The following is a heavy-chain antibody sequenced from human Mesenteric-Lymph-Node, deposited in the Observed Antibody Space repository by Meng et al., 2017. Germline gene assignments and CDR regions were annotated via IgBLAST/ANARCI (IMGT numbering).Heavy chain of an antibody. Sequence: GESLKISCAASGFTFSGSAMHWVRQASGKGLEWVGRIRSKANSYATAYAASVKGRFTISRDDSKNTAYLQMNSLKTEDTAVYYCTHSSEYYYYGMDVWGQGTTVTSP. J-gene: IGHJ6*02. CDR1: GFTFSGSA. V-gene: IGHV3-73*01. CDR2: IRSKANSYAT. D-gene: IGHD3-22*01. CDR3: THSSEYYYYGMDV.